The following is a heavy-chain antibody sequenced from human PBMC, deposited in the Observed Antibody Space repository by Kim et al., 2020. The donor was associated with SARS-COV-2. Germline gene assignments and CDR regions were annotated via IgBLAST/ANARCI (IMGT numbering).Heavy chain of an antibody. J-gene: IGHJ6*02. V-gene: IGHV3-11*05. CDR3: ARVVTYYYYGMDV. D-gene: IGHD2-21*02. Sequence: VKGRFTTSRDNAKNSLYLQTNRLRAEDTAVYYCARVVTYYYYGMDVWGQGTTVTVSS.